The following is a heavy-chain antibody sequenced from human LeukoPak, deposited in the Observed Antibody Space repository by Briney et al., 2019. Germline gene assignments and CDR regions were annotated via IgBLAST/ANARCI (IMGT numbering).Heavy chain of an antibody. V-gene: IGHV3-30*04. Sequence: GGSLRLSCAAAGFTFSSYAMHWVRQAPGKVLEWVAVISYDGSNKYYADSGKGRFTLSRDNSKNTLYLQMNSLRAEDTAVYYCPREMFPLFDYWGQGPLVTVSS. CDR1: GFTFSSYA. CDR2: ISYDGSNK. CDR3: PREMFPLFDY. J-gene: IGHJ4*02. D-gene: IGHD3-10*02.